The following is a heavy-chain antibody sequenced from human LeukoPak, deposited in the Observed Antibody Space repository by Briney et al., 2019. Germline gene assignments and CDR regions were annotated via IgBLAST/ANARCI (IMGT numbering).Heavy chain of an antibody. CDR2: ISGSGSTI. J-gene: IGHJ4*02. CDR3: AKDYCSSTSCYSIAYYFDY. V-gene: IGHV3-11*01. CDR1: GFTFSDYY. D-gene: IGHD2-2*02. Sequence: GGSLTLSCAASGFTFSDYYMSWIRQAPGKGLEWVSYISGSGSTIYYADSVKGRFTISGDNAKNSLYLQMNSLRAEDTAVYYCAKDYCSSTSCYSIAYYFDYWGQGTLVTVSS.